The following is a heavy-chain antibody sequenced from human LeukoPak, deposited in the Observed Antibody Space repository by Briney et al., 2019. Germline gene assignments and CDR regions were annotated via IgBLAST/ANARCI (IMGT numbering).Heavy chain of an antibody. CDR1: GFTVSSNY. J-gene: IGHJ6*03. D-gene: IGHD7-27*01. CDR2: IYSGGAT. V-gene: IGHV3-66*01. Sequence: GGSLRLSCAASGFTVSSNYMSWVRQAPGLGLEWVSVIYSGGATFYADSVKGRFTISRDNSKNTLYLQMNSLRAEDTAVYYCASSLTAYYMDVWGKGTTVTVSS. CDR3: ASSLTAYYMDV.